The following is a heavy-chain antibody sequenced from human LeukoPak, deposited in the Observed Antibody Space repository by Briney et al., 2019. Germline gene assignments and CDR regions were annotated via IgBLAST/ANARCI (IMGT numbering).Heavy chain of an antibody. CDR2: ISSSGSTI. V-gene: IGHV3-48*03. Sequence: GGSLRLSCAASGFTFSSYEMNWVRQAPGKGLEWVSYISSSGSTIYYADSVKGRFTISRDNAKDSLYLQMNSLRAEDTAVYYCARASYGYLDYWGQGTLVTVSS. D-gene: IGHD5-18*01. J-gene: IGHJ4*02. CDR1: GFTFSSYE. CDR3: ARASYGYLDY.